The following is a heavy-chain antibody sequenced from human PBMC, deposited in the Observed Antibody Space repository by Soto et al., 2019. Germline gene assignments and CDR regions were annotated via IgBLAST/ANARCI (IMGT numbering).Heavy chain of an antibody. V-gene: IGHV3-11*01. CDR1: GFAFSDFY. J-gene: IGHJ6*02. CDR3: ARVGCTCRFCYDALGV. D-gene: IGHD2-8*02. Sequence: CLRLSCAASGFAFSDFYMSWIRQAPGTGLGWSSYISKSSSTIYYADSLKGRFPISRDNAKRSLYLQMNSLGDAETPWYYCARVGCTCRFCYDALGVWRQGTT. CDR2: ISKSSSTI.